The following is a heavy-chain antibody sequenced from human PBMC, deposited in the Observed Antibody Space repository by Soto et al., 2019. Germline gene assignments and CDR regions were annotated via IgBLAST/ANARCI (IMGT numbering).Heavy chain of an antibody. CDR3: ARDNLYYYYYYMDV. J-gene: IGHJ6*03. CDR2: TCYDGSNK. CDR1: GFTFSSYG. V-gene: IGHV3-33*01. Sequence: GGSLRLSCAASGFTFSSYGMHWVRQAPGKGLEWVAVTCYDGSNKYYADSVKGRFTISRDNSKNTLYLQMNSLRAEDTAVYYWARDNLYYYYYYMDVWGKGTTVTVSS.